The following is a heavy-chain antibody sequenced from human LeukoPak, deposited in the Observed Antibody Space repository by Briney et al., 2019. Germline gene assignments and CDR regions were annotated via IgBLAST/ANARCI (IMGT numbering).Heavy chain of an antibody. CDR3: AQGRLGYSYGAFDH. D-gene: IGHD5-18*01. J-gene: IGHJ4*02. V-gene: IGHV3-23*01. CDR2: IRGSGGGT. Sequence: GGSLRLSCAASGFTFSSYAMSWVRQAPGKGLEWVSGIRGSGGGTPYAESVKGRFTISRDNSKNTLYLQMNSLRAEDTAVYYCAQGRLGYSYGAFDHWGQGTLVTVSS. CDR1: GFTFSSYA.